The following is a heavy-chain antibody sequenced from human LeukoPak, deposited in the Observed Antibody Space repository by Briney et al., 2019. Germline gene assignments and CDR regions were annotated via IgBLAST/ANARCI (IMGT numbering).Heavy chain of an antibody. D-gene: IGHD6-19*01. J-gene: IGHJ6*02. CDR3: AKLGPAVADFYYYYGMDV. CDR2: ISAYNGNT. CDR1: GYTFTSYG. V-gene: IGHV1-18*01. Sequence: ASVKVSCKASGYTFTSYGISWVRQAPGQGLEWMGWISAYNGNTNYAQKLQGRVTMTTDTSTSTAYMELSSLRSEDTAVYYCAKLGPAVADFYYYYGMDVWGQGTTVTVSS.